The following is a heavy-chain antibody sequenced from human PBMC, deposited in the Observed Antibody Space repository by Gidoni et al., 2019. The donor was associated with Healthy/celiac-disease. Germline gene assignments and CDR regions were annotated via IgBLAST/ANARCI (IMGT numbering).Heavy chain of an antibody. D-gene: IGHD4-17*01. CDR1: GRSISRSAYY. CDR2: IYHSGST. J-gene: IGHJ4*02. V-gene: IGHV4-31*03. Sequence: QVQLQESGPGLVKPSQTLSLTCTVSGRSISRSAYYWNWIRQPPGKGLEWIGYIYHSGSTHYNPSLKSRVAISVDTSKNEFSLKLTSVTAADTAVYYCGGSYSDYSVFDDWGQGTLVTVSS. CDR3: GGSYSDYSVFDD.